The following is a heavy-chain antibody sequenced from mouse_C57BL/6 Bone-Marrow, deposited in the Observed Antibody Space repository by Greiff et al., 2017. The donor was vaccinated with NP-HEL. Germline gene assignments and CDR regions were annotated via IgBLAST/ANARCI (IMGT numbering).Heavy chain of an antibody. D-gene: IGHD1-1*01. V-gene: IGHV1-81*01. CDR3: ARFPLLPDY. Sequence: VKLVESGAELARPGASVKLSCKASGYTFTSYGISWVKQRTGQGLEWIGEIYPRSGNTYYNEKFKGKATLTADKSSSTAYMELRSLTSEDSAVYFCARFPLLPDYWGQGTTLTVSS. J-gene: IGHJ2*01. CDR1: GYTFTSYG. CDR2: IYPRSGNT.